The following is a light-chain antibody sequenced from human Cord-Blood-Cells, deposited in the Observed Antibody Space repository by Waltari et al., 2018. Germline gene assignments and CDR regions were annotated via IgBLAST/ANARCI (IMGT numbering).Light chain of an antibody. J-gene: IGLJ2*01. CDR3: AAWDDSLNGVV. CDR1: RSTIGNNA. Sequence: QSVLTQPPSVSEAPRQRVTISCSGSRSTIGNNAVTWYQQLPGKAPKLLIYYDDLLPSGVSDRFSGSKSGTSASLAISGLQSEDEADYYCAAWDDSLNGVVFGGGTKLTVL. V-gene: IGLV1-36*01. CDR2: YDD.